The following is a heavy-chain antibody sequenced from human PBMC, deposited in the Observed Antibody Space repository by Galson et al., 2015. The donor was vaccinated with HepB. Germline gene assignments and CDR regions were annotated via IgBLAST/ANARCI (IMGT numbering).Heavy chain of an antibody. Sequence: SLRLSCAASGFTFSSSGMHWVRQAPGKGLEWVTVISNDGSNKYYADSVKGRFTIARDNSKNTLYLQMNSLRIEDTAVYYCANSRGSGWNNFYYYYGMDAWGQGTTVTVSS. CDR2: ISNDGSNK. J-gene: IGHJ6*02. V-gene: IGHV3-30*18. CDR3: ANSRGSGWNNFYYYYGMDA. D-gene: IGHD6-19*01. CDR1: GFTFSSSG.